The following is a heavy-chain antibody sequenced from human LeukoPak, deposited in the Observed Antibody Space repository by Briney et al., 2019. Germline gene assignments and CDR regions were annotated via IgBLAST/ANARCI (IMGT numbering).Heavy chain of an antibody. CDR1: GFTFGSFG. D-gene: IGHD2-8*01. Sequence: GGSLRLSCAASGFTFGSFGMHWVRQAPGRGLERVAFIRYDGNNKYYADSVKGRFTISRDNSKNTLYLQMNNLRAEDTAVYYCAKDQGVVFDYWGQGTLVTVSS. J-gene: IGHJ4*02. CDR2: IRYDGNNK. CDR3: AKDQGVVFDY. V-gene: IGHV3-30*02.